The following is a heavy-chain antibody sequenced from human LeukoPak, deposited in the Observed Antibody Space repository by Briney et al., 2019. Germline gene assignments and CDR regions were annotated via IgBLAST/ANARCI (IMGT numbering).Heavy chain of an antibody. Sequence: GGSLRLSCAASGFTVSTNYMSWVRQAPGKGLEWVSSISSSSSYIYYADSVKGRFTISRDNAKNSLYLQMNSLRAEDTAVYYCARDRRRPLTNYYYGMDVWGQGTTVTVSS. CDR1: GFTVSTNY. V-gene: IGHV3-21*01. CDR2: ISSSSSYI. D-gene: IGHD2-2*01. CDR3: ARDRRRPLTNYYYGMDV. J-gene: IGHJ6*02.